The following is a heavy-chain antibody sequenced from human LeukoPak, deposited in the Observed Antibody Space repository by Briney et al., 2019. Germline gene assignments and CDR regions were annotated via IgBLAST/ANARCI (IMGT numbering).Heavy chain of an antibody. Sequence: ASVKVSCKASGYTFTGYYMHWVRQAPGQGLEWMGWINPNSGGTNYAQKFQGRVTMTRDTSISTAYMELSRLRSDDTAVYYCARDLGTGTPPYSWGQGTLVTVSS. CDR2: INPNSGGT. D-gene: IGHD1-7*01. J-gene: IGHJ4*02. CDR3: ARDLGTGTPPYS. CDR1: GYTFTGYY. V-gene: IGHV1-2*02.